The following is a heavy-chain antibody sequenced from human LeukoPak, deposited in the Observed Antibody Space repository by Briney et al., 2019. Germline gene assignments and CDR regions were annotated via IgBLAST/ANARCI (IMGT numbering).Heavy chain of an antibody. CDR3: AKESSWGTVVTPGGPSA. Sequence: GGSLRLSCAASGFTFSDYYMSWIRQAPGKGLEWVSYISSSGSTIYYADSVKGRFTISRDNAKNTLYLQMNSLRAEDTAVYYCAKESSWGTVVTPGGPSAWGQGTLVTVSS. CDR1: GFTFSDYY. D-gene: IGHD4-23*01. CDR2: ISSSGSTI. J-gene: IGHJ5*02. V-gene: IGHV3-11*01.